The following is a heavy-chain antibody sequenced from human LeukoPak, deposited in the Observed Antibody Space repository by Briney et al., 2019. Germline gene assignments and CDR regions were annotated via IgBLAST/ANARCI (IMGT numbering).Heavy chain of an antibody. CDR1: GYSFANYW. Sequence: GESLKISCKGSGYSFANYWIVWVRQMPGKGLECMGIIYPGDSDTRYRPSFQGQVTISADKSISTAYLQWSGLKTSDTAMYYRATTTTRGIPHYFDYWGQGTLVTVSS. D-gene: IGHD1-1*01. CDR2: IYPGDSDT. J-gene: IGHJ4*02. CDR3: ATTTTRGIPHYFDY. V-gene: IGHV5-51*01.